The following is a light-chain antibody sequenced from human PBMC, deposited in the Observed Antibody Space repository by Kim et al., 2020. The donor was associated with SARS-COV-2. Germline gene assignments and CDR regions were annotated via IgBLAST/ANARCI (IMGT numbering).Light chain of an antibody. CDR1: KLGDKY. J-gene: IGLJ2*01. CDR2: EDT. V-gene: IGLV3-1*01. Sequence: SYELTQPPSVSVSPGQTASISCSGDKLGDKYACWYQQRPGQSPVLVIYEDTRRPSGIPERFSASTSGNTATLTISGTQAMDEADYYCQAWDSTTVIFGGGTKLNVL. CDR3: QAWDSTTVI.